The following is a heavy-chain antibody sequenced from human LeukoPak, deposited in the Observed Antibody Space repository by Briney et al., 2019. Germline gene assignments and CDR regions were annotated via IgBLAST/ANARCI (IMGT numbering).Heavy chain of an antibody. V-gene: IGHV1-18*01. CDR1: GYTSGYTFANSG. J-gene: IGHJ4*02. Sequence: ASVKVSCTASGYTSGYTFANSGISWVRQPPGHWLEWMGWISVYNGNTNYAQKLQCRVTMITDTSTSTAYMELRSLRSDDTAVYYCSRLGYGVNSSDYWGQGTLVTVSS. D-gene: IGHD4-23*01. CDR3: SRLGYGVNSSDY. CDR2: ISVYNGNT.